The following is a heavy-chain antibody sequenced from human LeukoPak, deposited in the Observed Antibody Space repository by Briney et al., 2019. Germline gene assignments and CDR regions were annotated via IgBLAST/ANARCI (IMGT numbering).Heavy chain of an antibody. CDR1: GFSFSDYY. Sequence: HPGGSLRLSCAASGFSFSDYYMSWVRQAPGKGLEWVSAISGSGGSTYYADSVKGRFTISRDNSKNTLYLQMNSLRAEDTAVYYCAKALVGATQPYYYYGMDVWGQGTTVTVSS. CDR3: AKALVGATQPYYYYGMDV. V-gene: IGHV3-23*01. J-gene: IGHJ6*02. D-gene: IGHD1-26*01. CDR2: ISGSGGST.